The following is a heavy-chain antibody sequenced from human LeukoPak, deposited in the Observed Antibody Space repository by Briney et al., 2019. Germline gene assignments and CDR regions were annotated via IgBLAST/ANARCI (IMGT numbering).Heavy chain of an antibody. Sequence: PSQTLSLTCTVSGGSISGGAYYWSWIRQHPGKGLEWIGYIYYSGSTNYNSSLRSRITISVDTSKNQFSLKLSSVTTADTAVYYCASGPVPEYFQHWGQGTLVTVSS. CDR3: ASGPVPEYFQH. D-gene: IGHD2-2*01. CDR1: GGSISGGAYY. CDR2: IYYSGST. V-gene: IGHV4-31*03. J-gene: IGHJ1*01.